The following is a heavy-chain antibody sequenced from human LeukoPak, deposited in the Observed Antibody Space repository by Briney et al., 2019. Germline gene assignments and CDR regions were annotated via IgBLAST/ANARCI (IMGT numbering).Heavy chain of an antibody. V-gene: IGHV3-30*18. Sequence: GGSLRLSCAASGFPFSSYGMHWVRQAPGKGLEWVAVISYDGSYKYYADSVKGRFTISRDNSKNTLNLQMNSLRAEDTGVYYCAKEVVVVTAMPYNYYGMDVWGQGTTVTVPS. CDR2: ISYDGSYK. CDR1: GFPFSSYG. CDR3: AKEVVVVTAMPYNYYGMDV. J-gene: IGHJ6*02. D-gene: IGHD2-21*02.